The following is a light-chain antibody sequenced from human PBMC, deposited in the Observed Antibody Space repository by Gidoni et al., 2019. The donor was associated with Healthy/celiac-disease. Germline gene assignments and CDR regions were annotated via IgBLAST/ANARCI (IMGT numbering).Light chain of an antibody. Sequence: VMTQSPATLSVSPGERATLSCRASQSVSSNLPWYQQKPGQAPRLRIYGASTRATGSPARFSGSGSGTEFTLTISRLQSEDFAVYYCQQYNNWPPLTFGGGTKVEIK. CDR1: QSVSSN. CDR3: QQYNNWPPLT. J-gene: IGKJ4*01. CDR2: GAS. V-gene: IGKV3-15*01.